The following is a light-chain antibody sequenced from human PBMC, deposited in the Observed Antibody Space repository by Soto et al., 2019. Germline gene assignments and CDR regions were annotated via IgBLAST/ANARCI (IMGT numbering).Light chain of an antibody. CDR2: KAS. CDR3: QQYNSPSLT. CDR1: QSISSW. J-gene: IGKJ4*01. V-gene: IGKV1-5*03. Sequence: DIQMTQSPSTLSASVGDRVTITCRASQSISSWLAWYQQKPGKAPKLLIYKASSLESGVPSRFSGSGSGTELTLTISSLQPDDFATYYCQQYNSPSLTFGGGTKVEIK.